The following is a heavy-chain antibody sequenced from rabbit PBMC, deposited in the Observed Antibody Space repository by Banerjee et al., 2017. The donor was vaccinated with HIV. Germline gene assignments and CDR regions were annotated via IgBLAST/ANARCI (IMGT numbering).Heavy chain of an antibody. D-gene: IGHD4-1*01. CDR2: IFAGISGTT. CDR3: ARDRSYSSG. J-gene: IGHJ2*01. Sequence: QEQLEESGGDLVKPEGSLTLTCTASGFTLSSYWMCWVRQAPGKGLELIACIFAGISGTTYYANWVNGRFTISKTSSTTVTLQMTSLTAADTATYFCARDRSYSSGWGPGTLVTVS. V-gene: IGHV1S45*01. CDR1: GFTLSSYW.